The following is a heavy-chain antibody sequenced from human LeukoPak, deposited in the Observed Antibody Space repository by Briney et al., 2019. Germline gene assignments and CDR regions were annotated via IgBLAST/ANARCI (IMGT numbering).Heavy chain of an antibody. J-gene: IGHJ3*02. CDR3: ARPKSSFLSNDAFDI. CDR1: GVSMTEYY. CDR2: TGYSGRT. Sequence: SETLSLTCTVSGVSMTEYYWNWIRQSPGKGLEWIGYTGYSGRTNYNPSLKSRVTISVDKSKNQFSLKLSSVTAADTAVYYCARPKSSFLSNDAFDIWGQGTMVTVS. D-gene: IGHD2/OR15-2a*01. V-gene: IGHV4-59*08.